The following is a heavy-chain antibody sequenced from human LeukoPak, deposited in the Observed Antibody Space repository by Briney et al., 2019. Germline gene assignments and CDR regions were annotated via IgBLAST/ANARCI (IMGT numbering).Heavy chain of an antibody. V-gene: IGHV3-23*01. Sequence: PGGSLRLSCAASGFTFSSYAMSWVRQAPGKGLERVSAISGSGGSTYYADSVKGRFTISRDNSKNTLYLQMNSLRAEDTAVYYCAKDLVVPAAIRRYDNWFDPWGQGTLVTVSS. D-gene: IGHD2-2*01. CDR2: ISGSGGST. J-gene: IGHJ5*02. CDR3: AKDLVVPAAIRRYDNWFDP. CDR1: GFTFSSYA.